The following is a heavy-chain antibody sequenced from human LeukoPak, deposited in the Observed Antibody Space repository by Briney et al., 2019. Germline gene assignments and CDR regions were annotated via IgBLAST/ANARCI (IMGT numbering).Heavy chain of an antibody. V-gene: IGHV1-69*13. J-gene: IGHJ5*02. CDR1: GYTFTSCA. Sequence: VASVKVSCKASGYTFTSCAISWVRQAPGQGLEWMGGIIPIFGTANYAQKFQGRVTITADESTSTAYMELSSLRSEDTAVYYCASSYCGGDCLFWFDPWGQGTLVTVSS. D-gene: IGHD2-21*02. CDR3: ASSYCGGDCLFWFDP. CDR2: IIPIFGTA.